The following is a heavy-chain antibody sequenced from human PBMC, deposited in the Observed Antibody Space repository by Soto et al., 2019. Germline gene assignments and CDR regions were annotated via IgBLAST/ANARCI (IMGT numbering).Heavy chain of an antibody. V-gene: IGHV3-64*01. CDR2: ISSNGGST. J-gene: IGHJ4*02. CDR1: GFTFSYYA. Sequence: EVQLVESGGGLVQPGGSLRLSCAASGFTFSYYAMHLVRQAPGKGLEYVSAISSNGGSTYYANSVKGRFTISRDNSKNTLYIKMGSMRAEDMAVYYCAREGYCSSTSCYSFDYWGQGTLVTVSS. CDR3: AREGYCSSTSCYSFDY. D-gene: IGHD2-2*01.